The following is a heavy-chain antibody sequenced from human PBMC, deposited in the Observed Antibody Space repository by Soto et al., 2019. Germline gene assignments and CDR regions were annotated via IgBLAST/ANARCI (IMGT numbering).Heavy chain of an antibody. CDR3: VRGPSHGAFDI. V-gene: IGHV3-30-3*01. CDR1: GSTFSSSN. CDR2: ITPDGNKA. J-gene: IGHJ3*02. Sequence: QVQLVESGGAVVQPGRSLRLSCAASGSTFSSSNIHWVRQAAGKGLEWVTHITPDGNKAYYADSLRGRFTVSRDNAMNTVYLQLNSLRPEDTAVYHCVRGPSHGAFDIWGQGTLVTVSS.